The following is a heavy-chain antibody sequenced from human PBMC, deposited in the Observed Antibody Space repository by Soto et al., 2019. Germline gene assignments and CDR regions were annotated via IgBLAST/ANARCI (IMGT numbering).Heavy chain of an antibody. Sequence: GGSLRLSCAASGFTFSSYWMSWVRQAPGKGLEWVANIKQDGSEKYYVDSVKGRFTISRDNAKNSLHLQMNSLRAEDTAVYYCASGKGGTGPDYYYYMDVWGKGTTVTV. CDR1: GFTFSSYW. D-gene: IGHD1-1*01. CDR2: IKQDGSEK. CDR3: ASGKGGTGPDYYYYMDV. V-gene: IGHV3-7*01. J-gene: IGHJ6*03.